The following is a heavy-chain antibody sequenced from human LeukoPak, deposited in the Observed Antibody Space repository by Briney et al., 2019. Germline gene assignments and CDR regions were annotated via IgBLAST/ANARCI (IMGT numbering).Heavy chain of an antibody. J-gene: IGHJ4*02. CDR3: GGGGGYGDAFDY. CDR1: GGSISSSNW. V-gene: IGHV4-4*02. Sequence: PSETLSLTCAVSGGSISSSNWWSWVRQPPGKGLEWIGEIYHSGSTNYNPSLKSRVTISVDTSKNHFSLRLSSVTAADTAMYYWGGGGGYGDAFDYWGQGTLVTVSS. CDR2: IYHSGST. D-gene: IGHD4-17*01.